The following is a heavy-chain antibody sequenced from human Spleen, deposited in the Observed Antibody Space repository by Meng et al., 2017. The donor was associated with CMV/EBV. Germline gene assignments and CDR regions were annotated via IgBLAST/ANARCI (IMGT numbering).Heavy chain of an antibody. CDR1: GFMFDDYS. Sequence: SLKISCAVSGFMFDDYSMHWVRQAPGKGPEWLLSLNWNSNHIGQAESVKGRFSISRDNAKNSLYLQMNSLTAEDTALYFCARMGLLEWLLPYYLDYWGQGTLVTVSS. CDR3: ARMGLLEWLLPYYLDY. V-gene: IGHV3-9*01. J-gene: IGHJ4*02. D-gene: IGHD3-3*01. CDR2: LNWNSNHI.